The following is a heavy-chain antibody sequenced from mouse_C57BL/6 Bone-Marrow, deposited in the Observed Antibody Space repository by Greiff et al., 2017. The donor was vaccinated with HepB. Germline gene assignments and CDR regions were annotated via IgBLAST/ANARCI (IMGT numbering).Heavy chain of an antibody. V-gene: IGHV5-6*02. D-gene: IGHD3-3*01. CDR2: ISSGGSYT. J-gene: IGHJ4*01. Sequence: EVKLVESGGDLVKPGGSLKLSCAASGFTFSSYGMSWVRQTPDKRLEWVATISSGGSYTYYPDSVKGRFTISRDNAKNTLYLQMRSLKSEDTAMYYCARRGHYYAMDYWGQGTSVTVSS. CDR1: GFTFSSYG. CDR3: ARRGHYYAMDY.